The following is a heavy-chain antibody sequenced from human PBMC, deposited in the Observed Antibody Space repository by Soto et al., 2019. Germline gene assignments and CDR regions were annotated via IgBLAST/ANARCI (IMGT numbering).Heavy chain of an antibody. CDR1: GGAISGYY. CDR2: IYSSGST. Sequence: QVQLQESGPGLVKPSETLSLSCTVSGGAISGYYWSWIRQPAGQGLEWIGRIYSSGSTKYNPSLQSRVTVSLDTSKNQFSLRLTSATAADTAVYYCARGQRFSDRFDPWGQGTLVTVSS. D-gene: IGHD3-3*01. V-gene: IGHV4-4*07. CDR3: ARGQRFSDRFDP. J-gene: IGHJ5*02.